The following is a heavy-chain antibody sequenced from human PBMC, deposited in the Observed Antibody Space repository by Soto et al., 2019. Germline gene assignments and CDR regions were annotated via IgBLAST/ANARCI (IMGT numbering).Heavy chain of an antibody. CDR3: STERSAQDFDQ. CDR1: GGTFSSRA. D-gene: IGHD3-3*01. CDR2: INPTFGTA. Sequence: QVQLVQSGTVVQKPGSSVKVSCKASGGTFSSRAIAWVRQAPGQGLEWLGGINPTFGTATNAPKFQGRVAISADGSSHTAYMELRRLTLADTAIYYCSTERSAQDFDQWGEGSVVIVSS. J-gene: IGHJ4*02. V-gene: IGHV1-69*01.